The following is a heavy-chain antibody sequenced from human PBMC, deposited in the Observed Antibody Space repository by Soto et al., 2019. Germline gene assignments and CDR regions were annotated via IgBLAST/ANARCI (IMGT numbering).Heavy chain of an antibody. J-gene: IGHJ4*02. CDR2: INHSGST. V-gene: IGHV4-34*01. D-gene: IGHD3-10*01. Sequence: PSETLSLTCAVYGGSFSGYYWSWIRQPPGKGLEWIGEINHSGSTNYNPSLKSRVTISVDTSKNQFSLKLSSVTAADTAVYYCARKGNYYGSGSRKAPFDYWGQGTLVTVSS. CDR1: GGSFSGYY. CDR3: ARKGNYYGSGSRKAPFDY.